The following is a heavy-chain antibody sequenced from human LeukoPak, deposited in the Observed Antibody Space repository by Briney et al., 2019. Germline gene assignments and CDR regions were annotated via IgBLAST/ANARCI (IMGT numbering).Heavy chain of an antibody. Sequence: GESLKISCKGSGYSFTSYWIGWVRQMPGKGLGWMGIIYPGDSDTRYSPSFQGQVTISADKSISTAYLQWSSLKASDTAMYYCARPMEEVPDAFDIWGQGTMVTVSS. CDR1: GYSFTSYW. D-gene: IGHD2-8*01. CDR2: IYPGDSDT. V-gene: IGHV5-51*01. CDR3: ARPMEEVPDAFDI. J-gene: IGHJ3*02.